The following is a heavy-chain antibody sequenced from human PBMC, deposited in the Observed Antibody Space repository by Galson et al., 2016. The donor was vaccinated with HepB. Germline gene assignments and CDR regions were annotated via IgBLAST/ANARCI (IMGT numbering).Heavy chain of an antibody. V-gene: IGHV4-31*11. Sequence: TLSLTCAVSGGSISRNNWWRWVRQPPGKGLEWIGYIFYSGSSYYNPSLKSRVTISVDTSKNQFSLKLSSVTAADTAVYHCTSGLVRGVISFWGQGFLVSVSS. CDR3: TSGLVRGVISF. CDR2: IFYSGSS. D-gene: IGHD3-10*01. CDR1: GGSISRNNW. J-gene: IGHJ4*02.